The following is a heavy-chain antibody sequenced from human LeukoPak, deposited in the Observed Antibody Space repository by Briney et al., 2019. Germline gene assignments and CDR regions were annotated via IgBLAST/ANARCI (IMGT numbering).Heavy chain of an antibody. Sequence: GGSLRLSCEASGFTFNKYAMSWVRQAPGKGLEWVSGITGSGDGTYYADSVKGRVTISRDNPKNTLYLQMNSLRAEDTAVYYCAKDPRVDMVRDYLDYWGQGSLVTVSS. CDR1: GFTFNKYA. CDR3: AKDPRVDMVRDYLDY. CDR2: ITGSGDGT. V-gene: IGHV3-23*01. D-gene: IGHD3-10*01. J-gene: IGHJ4*02.